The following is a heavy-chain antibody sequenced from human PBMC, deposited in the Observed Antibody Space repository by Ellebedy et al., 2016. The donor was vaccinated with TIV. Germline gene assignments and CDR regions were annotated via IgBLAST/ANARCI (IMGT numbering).Heavy chain of an antibody. J-gene: IGHJ4*02. CDR2: IYTDDST. CDR3: AREFGDYFFDS. CDR1: QFTVSYNY. D-gene: IGHD2-21*02. V-gene: IGHV3-66*01. Sequence: GGSLRLSCAASQFTVSYNYMNWVRQAPGKGPEWFSGIYTDDSTYNADSVKGRFTISRDNSKNMLYLQMNSLSAEDTALYFCAREFGDYFFDSWGQGTLVTVSS.